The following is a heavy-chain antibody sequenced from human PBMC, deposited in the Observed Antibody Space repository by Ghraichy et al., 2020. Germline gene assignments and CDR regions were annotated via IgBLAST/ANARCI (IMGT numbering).Heavy chain of an antibody. CDR3: ARDQWGY. D-gene: IGHD1-26*01. V-gene: IGHV3-21*01. Sequence: GESLNISCAASGFTLSSYSMNWVRQAPGKGLEWISSISSSSSFIYYAEAVKGRFTISRDNAKNSLYLQMNSLRGDDTAVYYCARDQWGYWGQGSLVTVSS. J-gene: IGHJ4*02. CDR2: ISSSSSFI. CDR1: GFTLSSYS.